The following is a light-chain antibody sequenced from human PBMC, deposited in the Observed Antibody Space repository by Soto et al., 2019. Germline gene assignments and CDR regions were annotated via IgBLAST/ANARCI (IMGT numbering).Light chain of an antibody. V-gene: IGKV3-11*01. J-gene: IGKJ1*01. CDR3: QQRSKWPT. Sequence: EIVLTQSPATLSLSPGERATLSCRASQSVSRYLAWYQLRPGQAPRLLIYDASNRATGIPVRFSGSGSGTDFNLTISSLEPDDFAVYYCQQRSKWPTFGQGTKVEIK. CDR2: DAS. CDR1: QSVSRY.